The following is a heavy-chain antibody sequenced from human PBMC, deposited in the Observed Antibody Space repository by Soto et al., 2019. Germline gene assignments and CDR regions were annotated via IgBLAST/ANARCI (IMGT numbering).Heavy chain of an antibody. Sequence: QVQLQESGPGLVKPSQTLSLTCTVSGGSISTGGYYWTWIRQHPGKGLEWIGYIYYIGGTYYNPSLEGRVTISVNTSNNQFSLKLSSVTAADTSVYYCARGLSVTLLDNWGQGTLVTVSS. J-gene: IGHJ4*02. CDR3: ARGLSVTLLDN. CDR1: GGSISTGGYY. D-gene: IGHD4-17*01. V-gene: IGHV4-31*03. CDR2: IYYIGGT.